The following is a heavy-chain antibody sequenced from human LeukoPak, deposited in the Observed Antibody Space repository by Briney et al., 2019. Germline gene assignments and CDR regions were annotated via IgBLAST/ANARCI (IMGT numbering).Heavy chain of an antibody. V-gene: IGHV3-53*01. CDR3: ARGFDGDYFDY. CDR1: GFTVTTNY. CDR2: IYPDGST. Sequence: GGSLRLSCAASGFTVTTNYMSWVRQAPGRGLEWVSLIYPDGSTYHADSVRGRFTISRDDSKNTFYLQMNSLRAEDTAIYYCARGFDGDYFDYWGQGTLVTVSS. D-gene: IGHD3-10*01. J-gene: IGHJ4*02.